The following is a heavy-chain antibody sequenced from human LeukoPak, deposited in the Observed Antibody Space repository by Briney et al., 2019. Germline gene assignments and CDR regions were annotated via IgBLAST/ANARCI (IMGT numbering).Heavy chain of an antibody. CDR2: IYYSGST. Sequence: PSETLSLTCTVSGGSISSGGYYWSWIRQHPGKGLEWIGYIYYSGSTYYNPSLKSRVTISVDTSKNQFSLKLGSVTAADTAVYYCARVFGLESGSYYAPWYFDYWGQGTLVTVSS. D-gene: IGHD3-10*01. CDR1: GGSISSGGYY. V-gene: IGHV4-31*03. J-gene: IGHJ4*02. CDR3: ARVFGLESGSYYAPWYFDY.